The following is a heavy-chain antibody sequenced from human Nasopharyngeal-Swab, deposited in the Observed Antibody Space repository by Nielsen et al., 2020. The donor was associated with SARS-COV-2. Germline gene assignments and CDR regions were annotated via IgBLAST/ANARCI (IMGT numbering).Heavy chain of an antibody. V-gene: IGHV3-73*01. CDR1: GFTLSDSA. J-gene: IGHJ4*02. CDR3: TRCGGGCYSGRRY. CDR2: TRSKGNNYAT. Sequence: LKISCAASGFTLSDSAIHWVRQTYGEGREWVARTRSKGNNYATAYSASVKGRFIISSDDPTNTAYLPMNSLKTESTAMYYCTRCGGGCYSGRRYWGLGPLVTVSS. D-gene: IGHD2-15*01.